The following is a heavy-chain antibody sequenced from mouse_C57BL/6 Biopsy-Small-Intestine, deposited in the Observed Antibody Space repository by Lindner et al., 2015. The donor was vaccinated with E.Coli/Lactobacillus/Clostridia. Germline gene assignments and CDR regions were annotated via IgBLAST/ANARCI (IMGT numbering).Heavy chain of an antibody. J-gene: IGHJ4*01. CDR2: INPNNGGS. CDR3: ARAKYYGPYGMDY. Sequence: VQLQESGPEVVKPGASVKMSCKASGYTFTDYNMHWVKQSHGKSLEWIGFINPNNGGSSYNQKFKGKATLTVNKSSSTAYMELRSLTSDDSVVFYCARAKYYGPYGMDYWGQGTSVTVSS. V-gene: IGHV1-22*01. D-gene: IGHD1-1*01. CDR1: GYTFTDYN.